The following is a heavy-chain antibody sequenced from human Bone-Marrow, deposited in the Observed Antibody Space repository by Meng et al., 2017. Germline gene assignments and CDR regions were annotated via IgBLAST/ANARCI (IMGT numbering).Heavy chain of an antibody. CDR1: GGSISSSSYY. CDR3: ARVFWGTYYYDSSGYPGYFDL. CDR2: IYYSGST. D-gene: IGHD3-22*01. J-gene: IGHJ2*01. Sequence: LRLSCTVSGGSISSSSYYWSWIRQHPGKGLEWIGYIYYSGSTYYNPSLKSRVTISVDTSKNQFSLKLSSVTAADTAVYYCARVFWGTYYYDSSGYPGYFDLWGRGTLVTVSS. V-gene: IGHV4-31*03.